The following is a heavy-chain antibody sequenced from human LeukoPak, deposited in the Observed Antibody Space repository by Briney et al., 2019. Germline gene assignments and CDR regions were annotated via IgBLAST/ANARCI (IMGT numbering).Heavy chain of an antibody. V-gene: IGHV3-21*01. CDR3: ARSRGSGWGKYAFDI. Sequence: RGSLRLSCAASGFTFSSYSMNWVRQAPGKGLEWVSSISSSSSYIYYADSVKGRFTISRDNAKNSLYLQMNSLRAEDTAVYYCARSRGSGWGKYAFDIWGQGTMVTVSS. J-gene: IGHJ3*02. D-gene: IGHD6-19*01. CDR1: GFTFSSYS. CDR2: ISSSSSYI.